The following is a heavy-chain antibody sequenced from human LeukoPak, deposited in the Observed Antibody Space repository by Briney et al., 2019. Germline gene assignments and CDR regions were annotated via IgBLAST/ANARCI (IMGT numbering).Heavy chain of an antibody. CDR1: GFTFNTYE. CDR3: AATYYYDGSGDY. Sequence: GGSLRLSCAASGFTFNTYEMNWVRQAPGKGLEWVSYISSTGSNIYYADSVKGRFTISRDNAKNSLYLLMNSLRTEDTAVYYCAATYYYDGSGDYWGQGTLVTVSS. J-gene: IGHJ4*02. D-gene: IGHD3-22*01. CDR2: ISSTGSNI. V-gene: IGHV3-48*03.